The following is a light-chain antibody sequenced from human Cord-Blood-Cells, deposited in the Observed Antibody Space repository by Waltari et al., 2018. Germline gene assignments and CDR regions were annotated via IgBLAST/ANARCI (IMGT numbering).Light chain of an antibody. Sequence: QSALTQPASVSGSPGQSITISCTGTSSDVGGYNYVSWYQQHPGNAPKLMIYDVSNRPSGVSNRFSGSKPGNTASLTISGLQAEDEADYYCSSYTSSSTVFGGGTKLTVL. CDR2: DVS. J-gene: IGLJ2*01. V-gene: IGLV2-14*01. CDR1: SSDVGGYNY. CDR3: SSYTSSSTV.